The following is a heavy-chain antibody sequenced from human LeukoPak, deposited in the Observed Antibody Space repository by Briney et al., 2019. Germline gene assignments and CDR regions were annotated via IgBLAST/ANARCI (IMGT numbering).Heavy chain of an antibody. Sequence: KPSETLSLTCAVYGGSFSGYYWSWIRQPPGKGLEWIGEFNHSGSTNYNPSLKSRVTISVDTSRNQFSLKLSSVTAADTAVYYCARGGYYYDSSGYYDYWGQGTLVTVSS. CDR3: ARGGYYYDSSGYYDY. V-gene: IGHV4-34*01. CDR1: GGSFSGYY. D-gene: IGHD3-22*01. CDR2: FNHSGST. J-gene: IGHJ4*02.